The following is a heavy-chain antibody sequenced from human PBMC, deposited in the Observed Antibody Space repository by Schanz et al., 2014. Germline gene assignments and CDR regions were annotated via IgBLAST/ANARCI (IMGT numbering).Heavy chain of an antibody. CDR1: GGTFSSYT. CDR3: ARGTDTAMEHRPFDY. CDR2: IVPIAGIT. J-gene: IGHJ4*02. D-gene: IGHD5-18*01. Sequence: QVQLVQSEAEVKKPGSSVKVSCKASGGTFSSYTISWVRQAPGQGLEWMGRIVPIAGITNYAQRFQGRVTITADKSSDTAYMELSSLRAEDTAVDYCARGTDTAMEHRPFDYWGQGTLVTVSS. V-gene: IGHV1-69*02.